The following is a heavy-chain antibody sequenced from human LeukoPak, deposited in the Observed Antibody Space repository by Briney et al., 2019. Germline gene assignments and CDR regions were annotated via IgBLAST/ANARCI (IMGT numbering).Heavy chain of an antibody. CDR3: ARVWRFGAFNYGMDV. J-gene: IGHJ6*02. CDR2: INPNSGGT. Sequence: ASVKVSCKASGYTFTGYYMHWVRQAPGQGLEWMGGINPNSGGTNYAQKFQGRVTMTRDTSISTAYMELSRLRSDDTAVYYCARVWRFGAFNYGMDVWGQGTTVTVSS. D-gene: IGHD3-10*01. V-gene: IGHV1-2*02. CDR1: GYTFTGYY.